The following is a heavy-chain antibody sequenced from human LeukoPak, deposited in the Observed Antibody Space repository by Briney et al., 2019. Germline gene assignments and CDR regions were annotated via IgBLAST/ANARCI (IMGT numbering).Heavy chain of an antibody. V-gene: IGHV3-30*18. D-gene: IGHD4-17*01. CDR3: AKDSQDYGLDY. Sequence: QPGRSLRLSCAASGFTFSTYGMHWVRQAPGKGLEWVAYIAYHGSKKYYADSVKGRFTISRDNSENTQHLQMNSLRAEDTAVYYCAKDSQDYGLDYWGQGTLVTVSS. CDR1: GFTFSTYG. CDR2: IAYHGSKK. J-gene: IGHJ4*02.